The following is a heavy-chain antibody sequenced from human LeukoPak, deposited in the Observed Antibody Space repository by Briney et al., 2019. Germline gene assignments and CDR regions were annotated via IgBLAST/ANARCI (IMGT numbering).Heavy chain of an antibody. Sequence: SETLSLTCTVSGGSISSSHWSWIRQPAGKGLEWIGRIYTSGSTNYNPSLKSRVTMSVDTSTNQFSLNLISVTAADTAVYYCARDTPESSGYIPFDYWGQGTLVTVSS. CDR3: ARDTPESSGYIPFDY. V-gene: IGHV4-4*07. D-gene: IGHD3-22*01. CDR1: GGSISSSH. CDR2: IYTSGST. J-gene: IGHJ4*02.